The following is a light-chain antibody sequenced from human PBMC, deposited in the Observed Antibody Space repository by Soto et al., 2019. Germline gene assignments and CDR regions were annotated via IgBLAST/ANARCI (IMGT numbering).Light chain of an antibody. CDR1: QSVSSY. CDR2: DAS. V-gene: IGKV3-11*01. Sequence: EIVLTQSPATLSLSPGERATLSCRASQSVSSYLAWYQQKPGQSPRLLISDASNRTTGIPARFSGSGSGTDFTLTISSLEPEDFAVYSWQQRSNWPRTFGQGTKLEIK. CDR3: QQRSNWPRT. J-gene: IGKJ2*01.